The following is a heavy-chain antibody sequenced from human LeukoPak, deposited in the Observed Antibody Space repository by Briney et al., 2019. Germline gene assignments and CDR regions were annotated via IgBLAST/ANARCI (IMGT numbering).Heavy chain of an antibody. J-gene: IGHJ6*02. CDR1: GFTFSGSA. CDR2: IRSKANSYAT. Sequence: GGFLRLSCAASGFTFSGSAMHWVRQASGKGLEWVGRIRSKANSYATAYAASVRGRFTISRDDSKNTAYLQMNSLKTEDTAVYYCTRGYSYGQGWYYYYGMDVWGQGTTVTVSS. D-gene: IGHD5-18*01. CDR3: TRGYSYGQGWYYYYGMDV. V-gene: IGHV3-73*01.